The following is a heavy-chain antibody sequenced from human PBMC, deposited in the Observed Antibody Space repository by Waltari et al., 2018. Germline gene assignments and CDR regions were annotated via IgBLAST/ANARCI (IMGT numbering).Heavy chain of an antibody. CDR1: GGSIRTTYT. Sequence: QLQLQESGPGLVKPSETLSLTCTVSGGSIRTTYTWGWIRQPPGKGLEWMGNMQYRGSTFYNPSLKSRVTISLDTSKNQFSLRLSSVGAADTAVYFCGRIAFGDDGGYFQHWGQGTLVTVSS. CDR3: GRIAFGDDGGYFQH. V-gene: IGHV4-39*01. J-gene: IGHJ1*01. D-gene: IGHD4-17*01. CDR2: MQYRGST.